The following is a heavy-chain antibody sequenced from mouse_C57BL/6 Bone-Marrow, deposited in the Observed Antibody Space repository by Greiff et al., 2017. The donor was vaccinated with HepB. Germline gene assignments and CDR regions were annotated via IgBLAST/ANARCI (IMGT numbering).Heavy chain of an antibody. D-gene: IGHD1-1*01. Sequence: EVQLQQSGAELVRPGASVKLSCTASGFNIKDDYMHWVKQRPEQGLEWIGWIDPENGDTEYASKFQGKATITAYTSSNTAYLQLSSLTSEDTAVYYCTTLYYYGSSLWYFDVWGTGTTVTVSS. CDR3: TTLYYYGSSLWYFDV. CDR2: IDPENGDT. CDR1: GFNIKDDY. J-gene: IGHJ1*03. V-gene: IGHV14-4*01.